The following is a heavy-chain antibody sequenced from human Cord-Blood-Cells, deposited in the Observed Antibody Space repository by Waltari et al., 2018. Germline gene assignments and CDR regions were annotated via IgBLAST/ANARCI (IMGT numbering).Heavy chain of an antibody. V-gene: IGHV1-24*01. CDR2: FDPEDGET. J-gene: IGHJ3*02. CDR3: ATGYSYGYEPTYGYFAFDI. D-gene: IGHD5-18*01. CDR1: GYTLTELS. Sequence: QVQLVQSGAEVKKPGASVKVSCKVSGYTLTELSMHWVRQAPGKGLEWMGGFDPEDGETIYAQKFQGRVTMTEDTSTDTAYMELSSLRSEDTAVYYCATGYSYGYEPTYGYFAFDIWGQGTMVSVSS.